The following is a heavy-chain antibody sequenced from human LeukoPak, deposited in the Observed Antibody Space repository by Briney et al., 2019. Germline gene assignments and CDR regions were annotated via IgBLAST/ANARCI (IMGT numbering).Heavy chain of an antibody. CDR3: ARIAARQQDY. Sequence: GGSLRLSCAASGFTFSSYVMSWVRQAPGKGLEWVSGISGSGGSTYYADSVKGRFTISRDNSKNTLYLQMNSLRAEDTAVYYCARIAARQQDYWGQGTLVTVSS. J-gene: IGHJ4*02. D-gene: IGHD6-6*01. CDR2: ISGSGGST. CDR1: GFTFSSYV. V-gene: IGHV3-23*01.